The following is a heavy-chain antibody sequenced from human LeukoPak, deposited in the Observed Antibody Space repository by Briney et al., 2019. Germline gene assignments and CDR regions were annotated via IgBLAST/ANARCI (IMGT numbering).Heavy chain of an antibody. CDR1: GFTFSSYE. CDR2: ISSSGSTI. J-gene: IGHJ5*02. Sequence: PGGSLRLSCAASGFTFSSYEMNWVRQAPGKGLEWVSYISSSGSTIYYADSVTGRFTISRDNAKNSLYLQMNSLRAEDTAVYYCARSGTTSDILTGQNWFDPWGQGTLVTVSS. V-gene: IGHV3-48*03. D-gene: IGHD3-9*01. CDR3: ARSGTTSDILTGQNWFDP.